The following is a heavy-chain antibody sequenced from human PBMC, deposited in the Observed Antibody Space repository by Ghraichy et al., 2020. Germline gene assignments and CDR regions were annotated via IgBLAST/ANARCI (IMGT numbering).Heavy chain of an antibody. J-gene: IGHJ4*02. Sequence: GGSLRLSCAASGLTFTNAWMTWVRQAPGKGLEWVGLIKSKTDGGTTVYAAPVKGRFTISRDDSKTTLYLQMNSLKTEDTAVYYCTTDPGGRWGGDYWGQGTLVTVSS. V-gene: IGHV3-15*01. D-gene: IGHD2-8*02. CDR2: IKSKTDGGTT. CDR3: TTDPGGRWGGDY. CDR1: GLTFTNAW.